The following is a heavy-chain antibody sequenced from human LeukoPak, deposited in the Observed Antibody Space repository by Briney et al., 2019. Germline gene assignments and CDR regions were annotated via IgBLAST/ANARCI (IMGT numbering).Heavy chain of an antibody. V-gene: IGHV3-74*01. CDR1: GFTFSSYW. Sequence: GGSLRLSCAASGFTFSSYWMHWVRQAPGKGLVWVSRINSDGSSTSYAGSVKGRFTISRDNAKNTLYLQMNSLRAEDTAVYYCARDWRYCSSTSCRSDAFDIWGQGTMVTVSS. J-gene: IGHJ3*02. CDR2: INSDGSST. D-gene: IGHD2-2*01. CDR3: ARDWRYCSSTSCRSDAFDI.